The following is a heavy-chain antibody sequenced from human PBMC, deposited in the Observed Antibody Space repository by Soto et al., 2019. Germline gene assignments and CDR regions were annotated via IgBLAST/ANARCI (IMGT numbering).Heavy chain of an antibody. Sequence: PLLPLRLSSAAAGCTFSSYAFRRSIQAPGKGLEWVSTISVSGHDTYYADSVKGRFTISRDNSRDTLYLEMNSLRSEDTAVYYCARDIVVVINSYYYGMDVWGQGSTVTVSS. CDR1: GCTFSSYA. J-gene: IGHJ6*02. V-gene: IGHV3-23*01. CDR2: ISVSGHDT. CDR3: ARDIVVVINSYYYGMDV. D-gene: IGHD2-21*01.